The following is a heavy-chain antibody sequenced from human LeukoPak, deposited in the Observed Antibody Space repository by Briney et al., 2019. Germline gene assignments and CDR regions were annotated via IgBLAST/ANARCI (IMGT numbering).Heavy chain of an antibody. CDR3: ARAHYYDSSGVDY. CDR1: GYTFTSYG. V-gene: IGHV1-18*01. D-gene: IGHD3-22*01. Sequence: ASVKVSCEASGYTFTSYGISWVRQAPGQGLEWMGWISAYNGNTNYAQKFQGRVTITRSTSISTAYMELSSLRSEDTAVYYCARAHYYDSSGVDYWGQGTLVTVSS. J-gene: IGHJ4*02. CDR2: ISAYNGNT.